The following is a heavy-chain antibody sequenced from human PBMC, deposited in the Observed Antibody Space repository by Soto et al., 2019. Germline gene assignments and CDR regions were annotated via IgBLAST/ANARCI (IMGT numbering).Heavy chain of an antibody. J-gene: IGHJ4*02. Sequence: QVQLVQSGAEVRKPGASVKVSCKPSGYTFNTYYLHWLRQAPGQALEWMGVIHPSGGGTTYAQKCLGRVTVTRDTSTTTAFMELSSLRSDDTAVYYCARGGHIAVVTASFDNWGQGTLVTVSS. CDR3: ARGGHIAVVTASFDN. CDR1: GYTFNTYY. V-gene: IGHV1-46*02. D-gene: IGHD2-21*02. CDR2: IHPSGGGT.